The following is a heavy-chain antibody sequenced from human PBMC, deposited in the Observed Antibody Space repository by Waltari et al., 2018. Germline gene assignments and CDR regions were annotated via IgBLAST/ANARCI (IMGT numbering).Heavy chain of an antibody. D-gene: IGHD5-18*01. CDR1: GGTFSSYA. Sequence: QVQLVQSGAEVKKPGSSVKVSCTASGGTFSSYAISWVRKAPGQGLEWMGWINPNSGGTNYAQKFQGRVTITADESTSTAYMELSSLRSEDTAVYYCARGETWIQTGLFDYWGQGTLVTVSS. J-gene: IGHJ4*02. CDR2: INPNSGGT. CDR3: ARGETWIQTGLFDY. V-gene: IGHV1-69*01.